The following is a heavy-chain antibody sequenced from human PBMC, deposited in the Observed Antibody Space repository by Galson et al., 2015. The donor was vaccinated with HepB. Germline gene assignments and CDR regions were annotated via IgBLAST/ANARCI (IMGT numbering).Heavy chain of an antibody. D-gene: IGHD2-2*01. Sequence: SVKVSCKASGGTFSSYAISWVRQAPGQGLEWMGGIIPIFGTANYAQKFQGRVTITADESTSTAYMELSSLRSEDTAVYYCARDRGGDCSSTSCYAAGHRGWFDPWGQGTLVTVSS. CDR1: GGTFSSYA. V-gene: IGHV1-69*13. CDR3: ARDRGGDCSSTSCYAAGHRGWFDP. J-gene: IGHJ5*02. CDR2: IIPIFGTA.